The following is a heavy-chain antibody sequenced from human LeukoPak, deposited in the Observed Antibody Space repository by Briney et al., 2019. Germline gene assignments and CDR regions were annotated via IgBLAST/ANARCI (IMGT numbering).Heavy chain of an antibody. J-gene: IGHJ4*02. CDR2: IYHSGST. CDR1: GGSISSGGYY. Sequence: PSETLSLTCTVSGGSISSGGYYWSWIRQPPGKGLEWIGYIYHSGSTYYNPSLKSRVTISVDRSKNQFSLKLSSVTAADTAVYYCARDLGDYDGNNLNYWGQGTLVTVSS. V-gene: IGHV4-30-2*01. CDR3: ARDLGDYDGNNLNY. D-gene: IGHD4-17*01.